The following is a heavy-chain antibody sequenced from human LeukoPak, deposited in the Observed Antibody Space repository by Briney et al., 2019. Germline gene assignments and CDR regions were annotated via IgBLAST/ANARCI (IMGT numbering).Heavy chain of an antibody. J-gene: IGHJ4*02. D-gene: IGHD6-19*01. CDR3: AKVRIAVDPDFDY. V-gene: IGHV3-30*02. CDR2: IRYDGSNK. Sequence: GGSLRLSCAASGFTFSSYAMSWVRQAPGKGLEWVAFIRYDGSNKYYADSVKGRFTISRDNSKNTLYLQMNSLRAEDTAVYYCAKVRIAVDPDFDYWGQGTLVTVSS. CDR1: GFTFSSYA.